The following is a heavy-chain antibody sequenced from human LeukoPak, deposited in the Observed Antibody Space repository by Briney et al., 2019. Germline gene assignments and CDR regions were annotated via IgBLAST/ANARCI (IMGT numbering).Heavy chain of an antibody. D-gene: IGHD6-19*01. Sequence: GGSLRLSCVASGFTFSSYWMTWVRQAPGKGLEWVANIKTDGSQIYYVDSVKGRFTISRDNAKNSLYLQMNSLRAEDTAVYYCARTVAGIADDNLPDYWGQGTLVTVSS. CDR3: ARTVAGIADDNLPDY. CDR1: GFTFSSYW. J-gene: IGHJ4*02. CDR2: IKTDGSQI. V-gene: IGHV3-7*01.